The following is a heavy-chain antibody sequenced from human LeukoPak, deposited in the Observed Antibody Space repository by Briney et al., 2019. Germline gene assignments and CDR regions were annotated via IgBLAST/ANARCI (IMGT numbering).Heavy chain of an antibody. D-gene: IGHD1-26*01. V-gene: IGHV3-7*01. CDR3: ARVQWELRGVGSYFDY. CDR1: GFTFSSDW. J-gene: IGHJ4*02. CDR2: IKLDGSEK. Sequence: PGGSLRLSCVVSGFTFSSDWMSWVRQAPGKGLEWVSNIKLDGSEKYYVDSVKGRFTMSRDNAKNSLYLQMNSLRAEDTAVYYCARVQWELRGVGSYFDYWGQGALVTVSS.